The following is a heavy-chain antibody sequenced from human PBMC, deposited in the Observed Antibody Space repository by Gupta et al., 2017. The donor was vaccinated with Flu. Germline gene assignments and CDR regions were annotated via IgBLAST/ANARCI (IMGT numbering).Heavy chain of an antibody. CDR1: TFDDYA. Sequence: TFDDYAMHWVRQAPGKGLEWVSGISWNSGRTGYADSVKGRFTISRDNAKNSLHLQMNSLRVEDTALYYCAKDALGGFSRGMDVWGQGTTVTV. CDR2: ISWNSGRT. D-gene: IGHD1-26*01. CDR3: AKDALGGFSRGMDV. V-gene: IGHV3-9*01. J-gene: IGHJ6*02.